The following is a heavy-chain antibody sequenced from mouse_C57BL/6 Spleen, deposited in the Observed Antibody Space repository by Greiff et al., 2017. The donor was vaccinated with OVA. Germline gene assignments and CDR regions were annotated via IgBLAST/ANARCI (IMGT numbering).Heavy chain of an antibody. Sequence: VQLQQSGPELVKPGASVKIPCKASGYTFTDYNMDWVKQSHGKSLEWIGDINPNNGGTIYNQKFKGKATLNVDKSSSTAYMELRSLTSEDTAVYYCARGDYDSWYFDVWGTGTTVTLSS. CDR3: ARGDYDSWYFDV. J-gene: IGHJ1*03. V-gene: IGHV1-18*01. D-gene: IGHD2-4*01. CDR1: GYTFTDYN. CDR2: INPNNGGT.